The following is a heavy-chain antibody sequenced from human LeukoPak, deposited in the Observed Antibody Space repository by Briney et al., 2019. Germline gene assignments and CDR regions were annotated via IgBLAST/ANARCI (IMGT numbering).Heavy chain of an antibody. CDR1: GFTFSNYA. CDR2: ISGSGTST. J-gene: IGHJ4*02. CDR3: AKDHGNSWNFPDHFDY. D-gene: IGHD1-7*01. Sequence: PGGSLRLSCAASGFTFSNYAMGWVRQAPGKGLEWVSGISGSGTSTSYADSVKGRFTMSRDNSKYTLYLQLNSLRAGDTATYYCAKDHGNSWNFPDHFDYWGQGILVTVSS. V-gene: IGHV3-23*01.